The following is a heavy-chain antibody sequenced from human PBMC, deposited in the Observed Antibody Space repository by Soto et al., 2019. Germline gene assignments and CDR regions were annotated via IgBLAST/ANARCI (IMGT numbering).Heavy chain of an antibody. CDR1: GFTFSSYA. D-gene: IGHD3-10*01. V-gene: IGHV3-23*01. CDR2: ISGSGGST. CDR3: AKDPQLLWFGEFFDY. J-gene: IGHJ4*02. Sequence: GGSLGLSCAASGFTFSSYAMSWVRQAPGKGLEWVSAISGSGGSTYYADSVKGRFTISRDNSKNTLYLQMNSLRAEDTAVYYCAKDPQLLWFGEFFDYWGQGTLVTVSS.